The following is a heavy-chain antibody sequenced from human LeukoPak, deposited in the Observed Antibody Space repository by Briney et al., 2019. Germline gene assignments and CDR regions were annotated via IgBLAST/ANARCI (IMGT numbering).Heavy chain of an antibody. CDR1: GYSFTNYW. Sequence: GESLKISCKGSGYSFTNYWIGWVRQMPGKGLEWMGVIYPGDSDSIYSPSLQGQVSISADKSISTAYLQWSSLKASDTAMYYCARRKSAYNYNFDYWGLGTLVTVSS. CDR3: ARRKSAYNYNFDY. V-gene: IGHV5-51*01. CDR2: IYPGDSDS. J-gene: IGHJ4*02. D-gene: IGHD5-24*01.